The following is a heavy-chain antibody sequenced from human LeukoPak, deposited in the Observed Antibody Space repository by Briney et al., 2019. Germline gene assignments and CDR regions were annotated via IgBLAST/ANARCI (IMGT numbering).Heavy chain of an antibody. CDR3: TRASVAAAGTGAFDI. J-gene: IGHJ3*02. V-gene: IGHV3-21*01. CDR1: GFNFRTYT. D-gene: IGHD6-13*01. CDR2: ITSSSSYI. Sequence: GGSLRLSCAASGFNFRTYTMNWVRQAPGKGLEWVSSITSSSSYIYYADSVKGRFTISRDNAKNSLYLQMDSLRAEDTAVYYCTRASVAAAGTGAFDIWGQGTMVTVSS.